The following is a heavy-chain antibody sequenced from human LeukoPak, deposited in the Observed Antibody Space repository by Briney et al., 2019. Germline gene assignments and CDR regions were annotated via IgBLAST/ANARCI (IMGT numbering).Heavy chain of an antibody. Sequence: GASVKVSCKASGYTFTDYYIHWVRQAPGRGLEWMGWISAYNGNTKYVQNLQGRVTMTTDTSTNTAYMELRSLTSDDTAVYYCARVWGYCGGGTCYGPLDYWGQGTLVTVSS. CDR1: GYTFTDYY. CDR3: ARVWGYCGGGTCYGPLDY. CDR2: ISAYNGNT. V-gene: IGHV1-18*01. D-gene: IGHD2-15*01. J-gene: IGHJ4*02.